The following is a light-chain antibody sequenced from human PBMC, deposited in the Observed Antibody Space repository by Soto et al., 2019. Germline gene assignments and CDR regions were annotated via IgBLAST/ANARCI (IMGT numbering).Light chain of an antibody. CDR3: SSYAGSNNRNYV. Sequence: QSALTQPPSASGSPGQSVTISCTGTSSDVGGYNYVSWYQQHPGKAPKLMIYEVSKRPSGVPDRFSGSKSGNTASLTVSGLQAEDEADYYCSSYAGSNNRNYVFGTGTKLTVL. J-gene: IGLJ1*01. V-gene: IGLV2-8*01. CDR2: EVS. CDR1: SSDVGGYNY.